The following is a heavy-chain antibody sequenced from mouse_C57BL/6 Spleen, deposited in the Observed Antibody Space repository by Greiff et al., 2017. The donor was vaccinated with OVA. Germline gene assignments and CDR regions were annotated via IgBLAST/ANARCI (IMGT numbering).Heavy chain of an antibody. J-gene: IGHJ1*03. CDR2: IWSGGST. D-gene: IGHD1-1*01. CDR3: ARNRGTTVVDWYCDV. CDR1: GFSLTSYG. V-gene: IGHV2-2*01. Sequence: QVQLKESGPGLVQPSQSLSITCTVSGFSLTSYGVHWVRQSPGKGLEWLGVIWSGGSTDYTAAFISRLSISKDNSKSQVFFKMNSLQADDTAIYYCARNRGTTVVDWYCDVWGTGTTVTVSS.